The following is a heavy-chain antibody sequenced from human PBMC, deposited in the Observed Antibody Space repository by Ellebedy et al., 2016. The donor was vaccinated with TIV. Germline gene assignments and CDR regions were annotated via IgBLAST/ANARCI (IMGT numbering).Heavy chain of an antibody. J-gene: IGHJ2*01. V-gene: IGHV4-39*01. Sequence: SETLSLTCTVSGGSISGSSYYWGWIRQPPGKGLEWIGNLFDTGNTYYNPSPTSRVSISVDTSKNQFSLRLSSVTAADTAVYYCARSLLIFSFDKCYFDLWGRGTLVTVSS. CDR1: GGSISGSSYY. D-gene: IGHD3/OR15-3a*01. CDR2: LFDTGNT. CDR3: ARSLLIFSFDKCYFDL.